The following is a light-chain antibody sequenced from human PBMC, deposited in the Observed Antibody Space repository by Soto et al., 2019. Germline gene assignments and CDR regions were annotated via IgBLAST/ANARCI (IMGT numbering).Light chain of an antibody. V-gene: IGKV3-15*01. Sequence: EIVMTQSPATLSVSPGERATLSCRASQSVSSNLAWYQQKPGQAPRLLIYGASTRATGTPARFSGSGSGTEFTLTISSLQSEDFAVYYCQQYNNGPPLFGGGTKVDIK. CDR3: QQYNNGPPL. J-gene: IGKJ4*01. CDR1: QSVSSN. CDR2: GAS.